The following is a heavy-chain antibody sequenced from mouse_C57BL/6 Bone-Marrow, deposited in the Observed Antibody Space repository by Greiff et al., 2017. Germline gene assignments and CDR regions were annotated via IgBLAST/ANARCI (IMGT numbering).Heavy chain of an antibody. CDR3: TRRGRDWYFDV. D-gene: IGHD1-1*01. CDR2: IDPETGGT. J-gene: IGHJ1*03. CDR1: GYTFTDYE. V-gene: IGHV1-15*01. Sequence: VQLQQSGAELVRPGASVTLSCKASGYTFTDYEMHWVKQTPVHGLEWIGAIDPETGGTAYNQKFKGKAILTADKSSSTAYMELRSLTSEDSAGYYCTRRGRDWYFDVWGTGTTVTVSS.